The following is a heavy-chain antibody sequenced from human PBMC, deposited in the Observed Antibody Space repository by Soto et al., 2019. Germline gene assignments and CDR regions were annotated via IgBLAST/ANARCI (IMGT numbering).Heavy chain of an antibody. D-gene: IGHD3-22*01. CDR3: ARGLINDDSSGDLGD. CDR2: ISSSSSYI. V-gene: IGHV3-21*01. Sequence: WGSLRLSCAASGFTFSSYSMNWFRQAPGKGLEWVSSISSSSSYIYYADSVKGRFTISRDNAKNSLYLQMNSLRAEDTAVYYCARGLINDDSSGDLGDWGQGTLVTVSS. J-gene: IGHJ4*02. CDR1: GFTFSSYS.